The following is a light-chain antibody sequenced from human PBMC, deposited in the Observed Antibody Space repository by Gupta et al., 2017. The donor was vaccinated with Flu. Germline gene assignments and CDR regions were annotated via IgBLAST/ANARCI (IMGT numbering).Light chain of an antibody. CDR1: QGISNF. Sequence: DIPLTQSPSFLSASVGDRVTITCRASQGISNFLAWYQQKPGKAPKLLIYSASTLQSGVPSRFSGSGSGTRFTLTISSLQPGDFATYHCQQISSLPCTFGPGTRVDIK. CDR2: SAS. V-gene: IGKV1-9*01. CDR3: QQISSLPCT. J-gene: IGKJ3*01.